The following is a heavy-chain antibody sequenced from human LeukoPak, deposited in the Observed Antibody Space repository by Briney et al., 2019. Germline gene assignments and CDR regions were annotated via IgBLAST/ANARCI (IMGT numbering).Heavy chain of an antibody. Sequence: SETLSLTCTVSGGSISSYYWSWIRQPPGRGLEWIGYIYYSGSTNYNPSLKSRVTISVDTSKNQFSLKLSSVTAADTAVYYCARLKLRANWFDPWGQGTLVTVSS. CDR2: IYYSGST. J-gene: IGHJ5*02. CDR1: GGSISSYY. CDR3: ARLKLRANWFDP. D-gene: IGHD3-10*01. V-gene: IGHV4-59*08.